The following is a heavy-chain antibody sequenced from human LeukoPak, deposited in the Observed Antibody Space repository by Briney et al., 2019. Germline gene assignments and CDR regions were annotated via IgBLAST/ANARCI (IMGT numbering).Heavy chain of an antibody. Sequence: PSQTLSLTCTVSGGSISSSSYYWGWIRQPPGKGLEWIGSIYYSGSTYYNPSLKSRVTISVDTSKNQFSLKLSSVTAADTAVYYCARRHSGSYYRGAFDIWGQGTMVTVSS. CDR1: GGSISSSSYY. V-gene: IGHV4-39*01. CDR3: ARRHSGSYYRGAFDI. CDR2: IYYSGST. J-gene: IGHJ3*02. D-gene: IGHD1-26*01.